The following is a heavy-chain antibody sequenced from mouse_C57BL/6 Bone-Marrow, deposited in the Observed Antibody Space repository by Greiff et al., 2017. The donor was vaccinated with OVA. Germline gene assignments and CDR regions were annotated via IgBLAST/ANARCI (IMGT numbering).Heavy chain of an antibody. D-gene: IGHD2-10*01. Sequence: QVQLQQPGAELVMPGASVKLSCKASGYTFTSYWMHWVKQRPGQGLEWIGEIDPSDSYTNYNQKFKGKSTLTVDKSSSTAYMQLSSLTSEDSAVYYCARTLPYYAVDYWGQGTSVTVSS. CDR1: GYTFTSYW. V-gene: IGHV1-69*01. CDR3: ARTLPYYAVDY. CDR2: IDPSDSYT. J-gene: IGHJ4*01.